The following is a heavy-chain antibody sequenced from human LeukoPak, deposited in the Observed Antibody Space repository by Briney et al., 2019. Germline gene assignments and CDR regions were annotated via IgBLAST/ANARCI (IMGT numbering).Heavy chain of an antibody. CDR1: GFTFSSSS. J-gene: IGHJ4*02. CDR3: ARTGPSVSLDS. CDR2: ITSTGNTM. V-gene: IGHV3-48*03. Sequence: PGGSLRLSCAASGFTFSSSSLNWVRQAPGKGLEWVSYITSTGNTMYYSDSVKGRFTISRDNAKNSLYLQMNSLRADDTAVYYCARTGPSVSLDSWGQGALVTVSS.